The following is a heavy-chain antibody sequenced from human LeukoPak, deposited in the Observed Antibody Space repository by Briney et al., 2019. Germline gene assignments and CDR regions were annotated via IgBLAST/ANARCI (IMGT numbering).Heavy chain of an antibody. Sequence: GGSLRLSCGASGFTFSSYAMSWVRQAPGKGLEWVSVIYSGGSTYYADSVKGRFTISRDNSKNTLYLQMNSLRAEDTAVYYCARGVRGVIIPLDYWGQGTLVTVSS. D-gene: IGHD3-10*01. CDR3: ARGVRGVIIPLDY. CDR1: GFTFSSYA. J-gene: IGHJ4*02. V-gene: IGHV3-53*01. CDR2: IYSGGST.